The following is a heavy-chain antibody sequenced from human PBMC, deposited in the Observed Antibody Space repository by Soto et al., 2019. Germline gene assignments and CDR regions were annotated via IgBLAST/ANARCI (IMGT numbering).Heavy chain of an antibody. Sequence: SETLSLTCAVYGGSFSGYYWSWIRQPPGKGLEWIGEVNHSGSTNYNPSLKSRVTISVDTSKNQFSLKLSSVTAADTAVYYCASKVVVVAAIGWFDTWGQGTMVT. CDR1: GGSFSGYY. CDR3: ASKVVVVAAIGWFDT. V-gene: IGHV4-34*01. D-gene: IGHD2-15*01. CDR2: VNHSGST. J-gene: IGHJ5*02.